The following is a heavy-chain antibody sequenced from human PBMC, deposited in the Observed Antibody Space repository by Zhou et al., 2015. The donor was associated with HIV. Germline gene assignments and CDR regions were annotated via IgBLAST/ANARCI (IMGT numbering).Heavy chain of an antibody. Sequence: QVQLVQSGAEVKKPGSSVKVSCKASGGTFSSYAINWVRQATGQGLEWMGWMNPNSGNTGYAQKFQGRVTMTRNTSISTAYMELSSLRSEDTAVYYCARDTIVVVPAAIQGRNYYYYGMDVWGQGTTVTVSS. CDR1: GGTFSSYA. J-gene: IGHJ6*02. CDR3: ARDTIVVVPAAIQGRNYYYYGMDV. D-gene: IGHD2-2*01. CDR2: MNPNSGNT. V-gene: IGHV1-8*02.